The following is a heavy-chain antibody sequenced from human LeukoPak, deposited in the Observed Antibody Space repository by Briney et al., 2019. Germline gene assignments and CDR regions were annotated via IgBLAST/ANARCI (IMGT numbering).Heavy chain of an antibody. CDR2: ISGSGGST. CDR1: GFIFSSYA. Sequence: GGSLRLSCAASGFIFSSYAMSWVRQAPGKGLEWVSAISGSGGSTYYADSVKGRFTISRDNSKNTLYLQMNSLRAEDTAVYYCAKFCEVLLREFDYWGQGTLVTVSS. D-gene: IGHD3-10*01. V-gene: IGHV3-23*01. J-gene: IGHJ4*02. CDR3: AKFCEVLLREFDY.